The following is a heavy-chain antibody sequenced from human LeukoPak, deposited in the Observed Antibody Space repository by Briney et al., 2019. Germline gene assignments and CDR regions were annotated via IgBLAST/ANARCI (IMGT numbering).Heavy chain of an antibody. CDR2: IYYSGST. V-gene: IGHV4-59*01. Sequence: SETLSLTCTVSGGSISSYYWSWIRQPPGKGLEWIGYIYYSGSTNYNPSLKSRVTISVDMSKNQFSLKLSSVTAADTAVYYCAREVPMITFGGVIVIGAFDIWGQGTMVTVSS. CDR3: AREVPMITFGGVIVIGAFDI. J-gene: IGHJ3*02. CDR1: GGSISSYY. D-gene: IGHD3-16*02.